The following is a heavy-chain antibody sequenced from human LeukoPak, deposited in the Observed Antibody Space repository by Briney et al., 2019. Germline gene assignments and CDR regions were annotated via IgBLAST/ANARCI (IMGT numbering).Heavy chain of an antibody. J-gene: IGHJ3*02. D-gene: IGHD6-19*01. CDR1: GFTFNNYA. Sequence: GGALRLSCAASGFTFNNYAMSWVRQAPGKGLECVSAISSSGGYTYYADSVKGRFTISRDNAKNSLYLQMNSLRAEDTALYYCAKDLGYSSGWRAFDIWGQGTMVTVSS. CDR3: AKDLGYSSGWRAFDI. CDR2: ISSSGGYT. V-gene: IGHV3-23*01.